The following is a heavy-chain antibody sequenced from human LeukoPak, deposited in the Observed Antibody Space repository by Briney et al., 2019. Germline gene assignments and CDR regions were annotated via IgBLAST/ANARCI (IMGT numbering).Heavy chain of an antibody. J-gene: IGHJ4*02. V-gene: IGHV1-46*01. CDR1: GYTFTSYY. CDR2: INPSGGST. CDR3: AREILPYFTIFGVVTLDLDY. D-gene: IGHD3-3*01. Sequence: GASVKVSCKASGYTFTSYYMHWLRQAPGQGLEWMGIINPSGGSTSYAQKFQGRVTMTRDTSTSTVYMELSSLRSEDTAVYYCAREILPYFTIFGVVTLDLDYWGQGTLVTVSS.